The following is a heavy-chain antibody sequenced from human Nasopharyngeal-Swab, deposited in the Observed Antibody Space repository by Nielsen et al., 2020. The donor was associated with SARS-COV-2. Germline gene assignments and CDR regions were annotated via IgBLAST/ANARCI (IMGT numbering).Heavy chain of an antibody. CDR3: ARGYAAMGFFDY. Sequence: GESLKISCAASGFTFGIYWMHWVRQAPGKGLEWVSRINSDGSSTGDADSVKGRFTVSRDNAKNTLYLQMNSLRAEDTAVYYCARGYAAMGFFDYWGQGTLVTVSS. CDR2: INSDGSST. CDR1: GFTFGIYW. D-gene: IGHD2-2*01. J-gene: IGHJ4*02. V-gene: IGHV3-74*01.